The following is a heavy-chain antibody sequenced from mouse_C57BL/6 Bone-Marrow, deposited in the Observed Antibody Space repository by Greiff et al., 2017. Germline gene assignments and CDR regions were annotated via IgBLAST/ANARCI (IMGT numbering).Heavy chain of an antibody. J-gene: IGHJ2*01. Sequence: QVQLQQPGAELVMPGASVKLSCKASGYTFTSYWMHWVKQRPGQGLEWIGEIDPSDSYTNYNQKFKGKSTLTVDKSSSTAYMQLSSLTSDDSAVYYCARAGLLYFDYWGQGTTLTVSS. D-gene: IGHD1-1*01. CDR3: ARAGLLYFDY. CDR2: IDPSDSYT. V-gene: IGHV1-69*01. CDR1: GYTFTSYW.